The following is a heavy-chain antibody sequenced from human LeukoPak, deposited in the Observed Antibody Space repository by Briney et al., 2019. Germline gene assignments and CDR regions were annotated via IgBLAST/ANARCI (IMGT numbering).Heavy chain of an antibody. D-gene: IGHD6-6*01. V-gene: IGHV3-30-3*01. Sequence: GGSLRLSCAASGFTFSSYAMHWVRQAPGKGLEWVAVISYDGSNKYYADSVKGRFTISRDNSKNTLYLQMNSLRAEDTAVYYCAREGYSSSFGYWSQGTLVTVSS. CDR3: AREGYSSSFGY. J-gene: IGHJ4*02. CDR1: GFTFSSYA. CDR2: ISYDGSNK.